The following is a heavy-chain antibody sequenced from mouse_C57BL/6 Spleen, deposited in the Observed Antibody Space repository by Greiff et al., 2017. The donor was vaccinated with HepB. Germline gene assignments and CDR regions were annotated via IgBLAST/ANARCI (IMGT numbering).Heavy chain of an antibody. CDR2: IYPGDGDT. CDR1: GYAFSSSW. D-gene: IGHD1-1*01. CDR3: AKTITTVVVFDY. V-gene: IGHV1-82*01. J-gene: IGHJ2*01. Sequence: VQGVESGPELVKPGASVKISCKASGYAFSSSWMNWVKQRPGRGLEWIGRIYPGDGDTNYNGKFKGKATLTADKSSSTAYMQLSSLTSEDSAVYFCAKTITTVVVFDYWGQGTTLTVSS.